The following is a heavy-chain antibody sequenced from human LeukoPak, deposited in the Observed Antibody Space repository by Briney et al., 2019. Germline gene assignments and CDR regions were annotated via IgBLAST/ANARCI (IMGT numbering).Heavy chain of an antibody. Sequence: GGSLRLSCAASGFTFSNAWMSWVRQAPGQGLEWVGRIKSKTDGGTTDYAAPVTGRFTISRDDSKNTLYVQMNGLRSEDTAVYYCTTGARSHGYLFDRWGQGTLVTVSS. D-gene: IGHD5-18*01. J-gene: IGHJ4*02. V-gene: IGHV3-15*01. CDR2: IKSKTDGGTT. CDR3: TTGARSHGYLFDR. CDR1: GFTFSNAW.